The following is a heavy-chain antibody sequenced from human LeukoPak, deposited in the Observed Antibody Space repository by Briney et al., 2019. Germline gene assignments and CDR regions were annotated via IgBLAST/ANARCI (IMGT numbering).Heavy chain of an antibody. J-gene: IGHJ4*02. CDR1: GGSFSGYY. Sequence: PSETLSLTCAVYGGSFSGYYWSWIRQPPGKGLEWIGSIYYSGSTYYNPSLKSRVTISVDTSKNQFSLRLSSVTAADTAVYYCARRGYDSSGYYRNYWGRGTLVTVSS. D-gene: IGHD3-22*01. CDR3: ARRGYDSSGYYRNY. CDR2: IYYSGST. V-gene: IGHV4-34*01.